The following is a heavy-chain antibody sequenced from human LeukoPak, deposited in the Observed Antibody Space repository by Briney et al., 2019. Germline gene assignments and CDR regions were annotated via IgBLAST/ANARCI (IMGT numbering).Heavy chain of an antibody. CDR1: GFTFSSCG. J-gene: IGHJ4*02. V-gene: IGHV3-30*03. Sequence: PGGSLRLSCAASGFTFSSCGMHWVRQAPGKGLEWVAVISYDGSNKYYADSVKGRFTISRDNSKNTLYLQMNSLRAEDTAVYYCARAAIFGVVDYWGQGTLVTVSS. D-gene: IGHD3-3*01. CDR2: ISYDGSNK. CDR3: ARAAIFGVVDY.